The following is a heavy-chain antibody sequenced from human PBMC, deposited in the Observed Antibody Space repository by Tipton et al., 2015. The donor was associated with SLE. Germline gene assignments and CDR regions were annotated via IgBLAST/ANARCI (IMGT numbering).Heavy chain of an antibody. CDR2: INHSGSS. V-gene: IGHV4-34*01. CDR1: GGSFSDYY. CDR3: ARYANWGQLHYFDY. D-gene: IGHD7-27*01. J-gene: IGHJ4*02. Sequence: TLSLTCTVYGGSFSDYYWSWIRQPPGRGLEWIGEINHSGSSDYNPSLKSRVTIPVDRSKNQFSLKLSSVTAADTAVYYCARYANWGQLHYFDYWGQGTLVTVSS.